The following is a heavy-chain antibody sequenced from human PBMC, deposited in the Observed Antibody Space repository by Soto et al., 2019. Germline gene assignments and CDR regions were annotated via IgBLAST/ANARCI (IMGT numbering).Heavy chain of an antibody. J-gene: IGHJ4*02. CDR3: AHRQTASYFDY. CDR2: IYWNDDK. D-gene: IGHD6-25*01. Sequence: QITLKESGPTLVKPTQTLTLTCTFSGFSLSTSGVGVGWISQPPGKALEWLALIYWNDDKRYSPSLKSRLTIAKDTSKNQVVLTMTNMDPVDTATYYCAHRQTASYFDYWCQGTLVTVSS. V-gene: IGHV2-5*01. CDR1: GFSLSTSGVG.